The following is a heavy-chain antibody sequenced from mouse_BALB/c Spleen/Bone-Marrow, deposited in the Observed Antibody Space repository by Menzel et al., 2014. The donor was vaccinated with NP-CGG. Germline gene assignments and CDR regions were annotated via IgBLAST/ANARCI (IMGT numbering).Heavy chain of an antibody. V-gene: IGHV2-6-2*01. CDR1: GFSLTSYG. Sequence: VQLQESGPDLVAPSQSLSLTCTVSGFSLTSYGLHWVRQPPGKGLEWLGVIWSDGSSTYNSALKSRLSISKDNSKRQVLLKVNSLQTDDTAMYYCARSGTDYAMDYWGQGTSVTVSS. D-gene: IGHD4-1*01. CDR3: ARSGTDYAMDY. J-gene: IGHJ4*01. CDR2: IWSDGSS.